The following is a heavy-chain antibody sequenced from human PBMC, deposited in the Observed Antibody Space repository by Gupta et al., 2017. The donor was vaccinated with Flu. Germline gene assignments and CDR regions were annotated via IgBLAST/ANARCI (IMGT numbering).Heavy chain of an antibody. CDR2: IIPIFGTA. Sequence: QVQLVQSGAEVKKPGSSVKVSCKASGGTFSSYAISWVRQAPGQGLEWMGGIIPIFGTANYAQKFQGRVTMTADESTSTAYMELSSLRSEDTAVYYCARGHGSGSYLGPDYYYYGMDVWGQGTTVTVSS. CDR1: GGTFSSYA. D-gene: IGHD3-10*01. V-gene: IGHV1-69*01. CDR3: ARGHGSGSYLGPDYYYYGMDV. J-gene: IGHJ6*02.